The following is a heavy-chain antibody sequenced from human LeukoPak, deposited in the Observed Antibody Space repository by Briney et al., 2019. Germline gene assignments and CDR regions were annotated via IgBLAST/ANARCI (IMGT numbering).Heavy chain of an antibody. CDR1: GYTLTELS. D-gene: IGHD3-22*01. CDR2: FDPEDGET. Sequence: ASVKVSCKVSGYTLTELSMHWVRQAPGKGLEWMGGFDPEDGETIYAQKFQGRVTMTEDTSTDTAYMELSSLRSEDTAVYYCATAEYYYDSSGYYTFDDWGQGTLVTVSS. CDR3: ATAEYYYDSSGYYTFDD. J-gene: IGHJ4*02. V-gene: IGHV1-24*01.